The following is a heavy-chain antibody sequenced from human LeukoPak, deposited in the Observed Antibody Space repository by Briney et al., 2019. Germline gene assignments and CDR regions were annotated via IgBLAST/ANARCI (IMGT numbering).Heavy chain of an antibody. V-gene: IGHV1-18*01. Sequence: ASVKVSCKASGYTFTSYGISWVRQAPGQGLEWMGWISAYNGNTNYAQKLQGRVTMTTDTSTSTAYMELRSLRSDDTAVYYCARDAPPLTTRNGGWFDPWGQGTLVTVSS. CDR3: ARDAPPLTTRNGGWFDP. CDR2: ISAYNGNT. D-gene: IGHD3-9*01. J-gene: IGHJ5*02. CDR1: GYTFTSYG.